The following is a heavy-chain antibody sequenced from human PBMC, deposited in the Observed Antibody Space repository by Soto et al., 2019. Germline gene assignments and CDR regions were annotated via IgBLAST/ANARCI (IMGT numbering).Heavy chain of an antibody. J-gene: IGHJ5*02. CDR2: MNPNSGNT. CDR3: ARVRGIAARASQNYNWFDP. Sequence: ASVKVSCKASGYTFTSYDINWVRQATGQGLEWMGWMNPNSGNTGYAQKFQGRVTMTRNTSISTAYMELSSLRSEDTAVYYCARVRGIAARASQNYNWFDPWGQGTLVTVSS. D-gene: IGHD6-6*01. CDR1: GYTFTSYD. V-gene: IGHV1-8*01.